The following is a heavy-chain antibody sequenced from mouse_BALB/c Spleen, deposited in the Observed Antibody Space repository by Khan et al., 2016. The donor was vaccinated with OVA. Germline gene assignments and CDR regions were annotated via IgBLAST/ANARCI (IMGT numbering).Heavy chain of an antibody. CDR2: ISSDGDYT. J-gene: IGHJ3*01. CDR1: GFTFSTYA. V-gene: IGHV5-9-3*01. Sequence: EVQLQESGGGLVKPGGSLKLSCAASGFTFSTYAMSWVRQTPEKRLEWVVTISSDGDYTYYPDNVTGRFTISRDNAKNTLYLQMSSLRSEDTAMYYCARSPYGNFAYWGQGTLVTVSA. CDR3: ARSPYGNFAY. D-gene: IGHD2-1*01.